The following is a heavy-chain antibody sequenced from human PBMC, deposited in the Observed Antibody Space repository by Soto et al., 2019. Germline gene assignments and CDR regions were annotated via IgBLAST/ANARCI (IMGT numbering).Heavy chain of an antibody. V-gene: IGHV3-7*01. J-gene: IGHJ6*02. Sequence: EAQLVESGGGLVQPGGSLRLSCAASGFTFSSYWMSWVRQAPGKGLEWVANIKQDGSEKYYVDSVKGRFTISRDNAKNSLYLQMNSLRAEDTAVYYCARDRSVAAHPSDYYGMDVWGQGTTVTVSS. CDR3: ARDRSVAAHPSDYYGMDV. CDR1: GFTFSSYW. CDR2: IKQDGSEK. D-gene: IGHD6-6*01.